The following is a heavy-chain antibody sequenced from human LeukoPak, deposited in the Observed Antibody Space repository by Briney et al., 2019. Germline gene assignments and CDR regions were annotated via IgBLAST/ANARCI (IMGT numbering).Heavy chain of an antibody. J-gene: IGHJ3*02. Sequence: GESLRISCKGSGYRFTNYWISWVRQMPGKGLEWMGRIDPTDSYTNYSPSFQGHVTVSVDKSISTAYLQWSSLKASDTAMYHCARHHPTMVILTGAFDIWGQGTLVTVSS. V-gene: IGHV5-10-1*01. CDR2: IDPTDSYT. CDR1: GYRFTNYW. CDR3: ARHHPTMVILTGAFDI. D-gene: IGHD3-10*01.